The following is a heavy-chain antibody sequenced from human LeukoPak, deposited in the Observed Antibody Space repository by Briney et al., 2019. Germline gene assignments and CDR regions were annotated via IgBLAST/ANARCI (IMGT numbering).Heavy chain of an antibody. Sequence: GGSLRLSCAASGFTFSSYGMHWVRQPPGKGPEWVAYTLYDGKTKYYADSVEGRFNISRDNSKNTLYLQMNSLRAEDTAIYYCARDLGGYYYASGTYYKGNFWGQGTLVTVSS. CDR2: TLYDGKTK. V-gene: IGHV3-30*03. J-gene: IGHJ4*02. D-gene: IGHD3-10*01. CDR1: GFTFSSYG. CDR3: ARDLGGYYYASGTYYKGNF.